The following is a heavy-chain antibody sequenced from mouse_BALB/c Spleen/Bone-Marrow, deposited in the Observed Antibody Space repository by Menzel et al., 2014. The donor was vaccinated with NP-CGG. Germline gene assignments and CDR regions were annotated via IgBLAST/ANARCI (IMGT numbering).Heavy chain of an antibody. J-gene: IGHJ2*01. V-gene: IGHV5-17*02. CDR2: ISSGSSSI. CDR3: ARGDY. CDR1: GFTFSRFG. Sequence: EVKLMESGGGLVQPGGSRKLSCAASGFTFSRFGMHWVRQAPEKGLGWVAYISSGSSSIYYSDTVRGRFTISRDNPMDTLFLQMTSLRSEDTAMYYCARGDYWGQGTILTVSS.